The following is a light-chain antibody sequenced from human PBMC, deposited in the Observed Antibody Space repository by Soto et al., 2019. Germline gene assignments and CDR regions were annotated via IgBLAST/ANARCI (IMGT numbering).Light chain of an antibody. J-gene: IGKJ5*01. CDR1: QSLRSS. Sequence: RASQSLRSSLAGYQQKPGQAPRLLIYGASSRATGIPDRFSGSGSGTDFTLTLSRLESEESAVSICEQSGTSPRTVGQGARLEI. CDR2: GAS. CDR3: EQSGTSPRT. V-gene: IGKV3-20*01.